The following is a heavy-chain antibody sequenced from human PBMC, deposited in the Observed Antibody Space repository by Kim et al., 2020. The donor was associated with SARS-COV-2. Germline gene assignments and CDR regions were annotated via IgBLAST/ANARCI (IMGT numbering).Heavy chain of an antibody. D-gene: IGHD3-10*01. CDR1: GYTFTSYA. CDR2: INAGNGNT. CDR3: ARASMWFGELSSYYYYYGMDV. V-gene: IGHV1-3*01. J-gene: IGHJ6*02. Sequence: ASVKVSCKASGYTFTSYAMHWVRQAPGQRLEWMGWINAGNGNTKYSQKFQGRVTITRDTSASTAYMELSSLRSEDTAVYYCARASMWFGELSSYYYYYGMDVWGQGTTVTVSS.